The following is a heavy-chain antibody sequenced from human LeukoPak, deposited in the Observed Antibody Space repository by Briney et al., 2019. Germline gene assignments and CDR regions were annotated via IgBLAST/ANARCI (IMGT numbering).Heavy chain of an antibody. CDR1: GGTFISYA. V-gene: IGHV1-69*13. CDR2: IIPIFGTA. D-gene: IGHD1-26*01. J-gene: IGHJ4*02. Sequence: GASVTVSFKASGGTFISYAISWVRQAPGQGREWMGGIIPIFGTANYAQKFQGRVTITADESTSTAYMELSSLRSDDTAVYYCARDKNSGSYLVFYWGQGTLVTVSS. CDR3: ARDKNSGSYLVFY.